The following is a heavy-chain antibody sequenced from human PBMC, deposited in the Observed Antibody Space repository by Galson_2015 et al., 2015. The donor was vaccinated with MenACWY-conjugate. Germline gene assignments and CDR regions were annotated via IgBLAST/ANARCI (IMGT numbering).Heavy chain of an antibody. Sequence: GLEWVALIGPINSNTRYSPSLQGQVTISADESISTAYLQWSSLKASDTATYYCARHPPGGRGMDVWGQGTTVTVSS. D-gene: IGHD1-26*01. CDR2: IGPINSNT. J-gene: IGHJ6*02. CDR3: ARHPPGGRGMDV. V-gene: IGHV5-51*01.